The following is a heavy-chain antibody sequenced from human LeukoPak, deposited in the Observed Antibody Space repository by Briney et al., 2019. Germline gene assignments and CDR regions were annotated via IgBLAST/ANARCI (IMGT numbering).Heavy chain of an antibody. CDR2: IWYDGSNK. D-gene: IGHD3-22*01. Sequence: GGSLRLSCAASGFTFSSYAMHWVRQAPGKGLEWVAVIWYDGSNKYYADSVKGRFTISRDNSKNTLYLQMNSLRAEDTAVYYCARDYYYDSSYYMDVWGKGTTVTVSS. CDR1: GFTFSSYA. V-gene: IGHV3-33*08. J-gene: IGHJ6*03. CDR3: ARDYYYDSSYYMDV.